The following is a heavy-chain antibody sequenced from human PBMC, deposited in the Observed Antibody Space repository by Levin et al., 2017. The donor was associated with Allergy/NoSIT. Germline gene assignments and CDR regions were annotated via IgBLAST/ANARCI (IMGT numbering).Heavy chain of an antibody. CDR1: GYSFTSYW. Sequence: GESLKISCKGSGYSFTSYWISWVRQMPGKGLEWMGRIDPSDAYTNYSPSFQGHVTISADKSISTAYLQWSSLKASDTAMYYCARRDIVVVPAAIEDAFDIWGQGTMVTVSS. CDR2: IDPSDAYT. J-gene: IGHJ3*02. CDR3: ARRDIVVVPAAIEDAFDI. D-gene: IGHD2-2*01. V-gene: IGHV5-10-1*01.